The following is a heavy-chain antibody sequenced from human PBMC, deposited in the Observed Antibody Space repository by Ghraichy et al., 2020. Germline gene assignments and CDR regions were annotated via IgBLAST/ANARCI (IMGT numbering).Heavy chain of an antibody. V-gene: IGHV3-21*01. D-gene: IGHD2-21*01. CDR2: ISSSSSYI. Sequence: GGSLRLSCAASGFTFSSYSMNWVRQAPGKGLEWVSSISSSSSYIYYADSVKGRFTISRDNAKNSLYLQMNSLRAEDTAVYYCARDPHCGGDCDLDYWGQGTLVTVSS. J-gene: IGHJ4*02. CDR3: ARDPHCGGDCDLDY. CDR1: GFTFSSYS.